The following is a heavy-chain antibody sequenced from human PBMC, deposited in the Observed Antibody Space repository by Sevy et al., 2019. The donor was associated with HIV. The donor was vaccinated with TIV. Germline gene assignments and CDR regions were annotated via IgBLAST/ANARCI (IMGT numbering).Heavy chain of an antibody. CDR3: ARCTAGYCSGGSCYSPFDP. V-gene: IGHV4-34*01. Sequence: SETLSLTCALYGGSFSGYYWSWIRQPPGKGLEWIGEINYSGYTNYNPSLKSRVTISIDTSTNQFSLRLSSVTAADAAAYYWARCTAGYCSGGSCYSPFDPWGQGALVTVSS. CDR2: INYSGYT. J-gene: IGHJ5*02. CDR1: GGSFSGYY. D-gene: IGHD2-15*01.